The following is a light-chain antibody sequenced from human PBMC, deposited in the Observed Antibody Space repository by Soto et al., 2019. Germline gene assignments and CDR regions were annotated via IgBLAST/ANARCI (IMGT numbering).Light chain of an antibody. J-gene: IGLJ2*01. CDR3: SSYTSSTTLPV. V-gene: IGLV2-14*01. Sequence: QSVLTQPASVSGSPGQSITISCTGTSSDVGGYNYVSWYQQRPGKAPKLMIYDVTNRPSGVSTRFSGSKSGNTASLTISGLQAEDGAVYYCSSYTSSTTLPVFGGGTKLTVL. CDR2: DVT. CDR1: SSDVGGYNY.